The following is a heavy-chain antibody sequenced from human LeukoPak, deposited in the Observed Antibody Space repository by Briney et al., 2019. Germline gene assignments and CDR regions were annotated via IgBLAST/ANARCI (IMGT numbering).Heavy chain of an antibody. CDR1: GGSISSSSYY. V-gene: IGHV4-39*01. Sequence: SETLSLTCTVSGGSISSSSYYWGWIRQPPGKGLEWIGSIYYSGSTYYNPSLKSRVTISVDTSKNQFSLKLSSVTAADTAVYYCARLANWDYYFDYWGQGTLVTVPS. CDR3: ARLANWDYYFDY. D-gene: IGHD7-27*01. CDR2: IYYSGST. J-gene: IGHJ4*02.